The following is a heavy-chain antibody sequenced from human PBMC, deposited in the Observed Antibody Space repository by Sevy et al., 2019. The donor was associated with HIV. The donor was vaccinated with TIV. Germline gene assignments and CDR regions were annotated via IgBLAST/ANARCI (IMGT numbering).Heavy chain of an antibody. D-gene: IGHD1-1*01. CDR3: AKAGGINWFYYYYGMDV. CDR2: ISGFGDKT. J-gene: IGHJ6*02. Sequence: GGSLRLSCAVSGVTFSDYAMSWVRQAPGKGLEWVSFISGFGDKTYYADSVRGRFTISRDTSKNTLQLQMNSLTAEDTAVYYCAKAGGINWFYYYYGMDVWGQGTTVTVSS. CDR1: GVTFSDYA. V-gene: IGHV3-23*01.